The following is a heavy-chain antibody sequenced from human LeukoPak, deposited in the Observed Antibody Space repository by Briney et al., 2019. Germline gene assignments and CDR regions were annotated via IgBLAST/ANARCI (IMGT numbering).Heavy chain of an antibody. J-gene: IGHJ4*02. D-gene: IGHD3-9*01. CDR1: GYTFTGYY. Sequence: GASVKVSCKASGYTFTGYYMHWVRQAPGQGLEWMGWINPNSGGTNYAQKLQGRVTMTTDTSTSTAYMELRSLRSDDTAVYYCARWGSNFDRLPATFDYWGQGTLVTVSS. CDR3: ARWGSNFDRLPATFDY. CDR2: INPNSGGT. V-gene: IGHV1-2*02.